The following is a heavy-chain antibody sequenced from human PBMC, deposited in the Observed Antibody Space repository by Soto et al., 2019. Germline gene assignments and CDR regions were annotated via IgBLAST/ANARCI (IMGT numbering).Heavy chain of an antibody. Sequence: ASVKVSCKASGYTFTGYYMHWVRQAPGQGLEWIGWINPNSGGTNYAQKFQGWVTMTRDTSISTAYMELSRLRSDDTAVYYCARGIQIEDSSGWYVDYWGQGTLVTVSS. CDR1: GYTFTGYY. V-gene: IGHV1-2*04. CDR3: ARGIQIEDSSGWYVDY. J-gene: IGHJ4*02. CDR2: INPNSGGT. D-gene: IGHD6-19*01.